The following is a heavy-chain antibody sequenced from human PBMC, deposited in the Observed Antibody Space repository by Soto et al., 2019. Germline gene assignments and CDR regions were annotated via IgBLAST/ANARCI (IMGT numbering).Heavy chain of an antibody. CDR3: AKMDAYAFDI. J-gene: IGHJ3*02. Sequence: EVQLLESGGGLVQPGGSLRLSCAASGFTFSSYAMSWVRQASGKGLEWVSTITGNGGSTYYADSVKGRFTISRDNSKNTLYLQMNSLRAEDTAIYYCAKMDAYAFDIWGQGTMVTVSS. V-gene: IGHV3-23*01. CDR2: ITGNGGST. CDR1: GFTFSSYA. D-gene: IGHD2-2*01.